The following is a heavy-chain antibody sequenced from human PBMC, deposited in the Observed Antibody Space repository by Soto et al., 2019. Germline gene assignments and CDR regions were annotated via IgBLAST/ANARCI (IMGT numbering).Heavy chain of an antibody. Sequence: QLQLQESGPGLVKPSETLSLTCTVSGGSISSSSYYWGWIRQPPGKGLEWIGTFYYSGSTYYNPSLKRRVTTSVDTSKNQFSLKLGSVTAADTAVYYCARQIRGVRGYFSSIDSRGQGTLVTVSS. CDR1: GGSISSSSYY. CDR2: FYYSGST. CDR3: ARQIRGVRGYFSSIDS. J-gene: IGHJ4*02. D-gene: IGHD6-6*01. V-gene: IGHV4-39*01.